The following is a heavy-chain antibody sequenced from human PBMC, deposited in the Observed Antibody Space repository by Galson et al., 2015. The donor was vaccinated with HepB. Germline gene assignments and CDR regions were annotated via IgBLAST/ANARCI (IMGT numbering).Heavy chain of an antibody. Sequence: SVKVSCKASGNDFNNYGISWVRQAPGQGLEWMGWINAYNRYTNYADSYQGRLTITTDTSTRTVYMELRSLRSDDTAVYYCARVWTGELAWFDSWGQGTLVTVSS. D-gene: IGHD3-10*01. CDR1: GNDFNNYG. CDR3: ARVWTGELAWFDS. J-gene: IGHJ5*01. V-gene: IGHV1-18*04. CDR2: INAYNRYT.